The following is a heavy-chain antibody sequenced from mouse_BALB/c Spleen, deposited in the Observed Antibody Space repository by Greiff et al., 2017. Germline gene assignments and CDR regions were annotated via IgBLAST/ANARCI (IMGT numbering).Heavy chain of an antibody. V-gene: IGHV5-9-3*01. CDR1: GFTFSSYA. CDR2: ISSGGSYT. J-gene: IGHJ4*01. D-gene: IGHD2-4*01. CDR3: ARPMITSYAMDY. Sequence: EVKLVESGGGLVKPGGSLKLSCAASGFTFSSYAMSWVRQTPEKRLEWVATISSGGSYTYYPDSVKGRFTISRDNAKNTLYLQMSSLRSEDTAMYYCARPMITSYAMDYWGQGTSVTVSS.